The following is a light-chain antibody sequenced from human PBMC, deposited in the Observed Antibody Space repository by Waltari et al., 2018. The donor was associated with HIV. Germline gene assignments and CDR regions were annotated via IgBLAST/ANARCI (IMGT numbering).Light chain of an antibody. CDR1: DSLRHSNGLNY. CDR2: LAS. Sequence: TQFPLSLTVSPGESASIPCRATDSLRHSNGLNYLDWYFQRPGHTPRLLIYLASNRASGVSDRFVGGGSGTDFTLRITRVEAADAGLYFCLQNIRAPFAFGQGT. V-gene: IGKV2-28*01. CDR3: LQNIRAPFA. J-gene: IGKJ2*01.